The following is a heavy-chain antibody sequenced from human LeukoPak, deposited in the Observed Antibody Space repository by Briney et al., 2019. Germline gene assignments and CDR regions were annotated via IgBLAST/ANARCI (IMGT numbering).Heavy chain of an antibody. Sequence: GRSLRLSCAASGFTLDNYAMHWVRHAPGKGLEGLSLISWNSGYIGYADSVKGRVTISRDNAKKSLDLQMNSLRAEDTALYYCAKVRGTYSSGYFFDYWGQGTLVTVSS. V-gene: IGHV3-9*01. CDR2: ISWNSGYI. D-gene: IGHD6-19*01. J-gene: IGHJ4*02. CDR1: GFTLDNYA. CDR3: AKVRGTYSSGYFFDY.